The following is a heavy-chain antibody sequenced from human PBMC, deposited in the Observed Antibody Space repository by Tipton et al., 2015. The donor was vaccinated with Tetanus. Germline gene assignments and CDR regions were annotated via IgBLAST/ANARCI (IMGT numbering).Heavy chain of an antibody. CDR3: ARPIKQWLVRVDS. D-gene: IGHD6-19*01. CDR1: GGSFSGSY. J-gene: IGHJ4*02. CDR2: VHPRGST. V-gene: IGHV4-34*01. Sequence: TLSLTCAVYGGSFSGSYWSWVRQPPGKGLEWIGEVHPRGSTNYNPSLKSRVTISLDTSKTHFYLNLSSVTAADTAVYYCARPIKQWLVRVDSWGQGTLVTVSS.